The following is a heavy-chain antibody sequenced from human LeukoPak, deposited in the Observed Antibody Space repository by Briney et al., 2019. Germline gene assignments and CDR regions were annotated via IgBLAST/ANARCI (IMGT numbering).Heavy chain of an antibody. V-gene: IGHV3-74*01. CDR3: VGTIASRGSEY. Sequence: GGSLRLSCAASGFTFTNYWMHWIRQAPGMGLVWVSRLPPDELGIIYADSVKGRFTVSRDNAKNTVYLQMNNLRVDDTAMYYCVGTIASRGSEYWGQGALVTVSS. J-gene: IGHJ4*02. CDR2: LPPDELGI. D-gene: IGHD6-6*01. CDR1: GFTFTNYW.